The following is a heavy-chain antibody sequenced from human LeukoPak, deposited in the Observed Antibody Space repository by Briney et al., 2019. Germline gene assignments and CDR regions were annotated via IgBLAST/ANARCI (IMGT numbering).Heavy chain of an antibody. J-gene: IGHJ4*02. D-gene: IGHD3-3*01. CDR3: TRDRTRYDFWSGYYKD. V-gene: IGHV3-49*04. Sequence: GGSLRLXCTASGFTFGDYAMSWVRQAPGKGLEWVGFIRSKAYGRTTEYAASVKGRFTISRDDSKSIAYLQMNSLKTEDTAVYYCTRDRTRYDFWSGYYKDWGQGTLVTVSS. CDR2: IRSKAYGRTT. CDR1: GFTFGDYA.